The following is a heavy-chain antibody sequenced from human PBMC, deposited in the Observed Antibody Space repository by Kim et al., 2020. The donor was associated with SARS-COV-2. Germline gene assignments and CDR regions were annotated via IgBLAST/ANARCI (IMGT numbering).Heavy chain of an antibody. CDR1: GGSISSSSYY. J-gene: IGHJ5*01. Sequence: SETLSLTCTVSGGSISSSSYYWGWIRQPPGKGLEWIGSIYYSGSTYYNPSLKSRVTISVDTSKNQFSLKLSSVTAADTAVYYCARHARGFGELLLNWFDSWGQGTLVTVSS. D-gene: IGHD3-10*01. CDR2: IYYSGST. V-gene: IGHV4-39*01. CDR3: ARHARGFGELLLNWFDS.